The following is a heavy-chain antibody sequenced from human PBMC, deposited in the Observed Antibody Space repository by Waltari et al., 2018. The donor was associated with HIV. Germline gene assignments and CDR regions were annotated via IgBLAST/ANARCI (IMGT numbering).Heavy chain of an antibody. V-gene: IGHV1-8*01. CDR1: GYTFTSYD. CDR2: MNPNSGNT. CDR3: ARERDNYDFWSGYYRLYYYYGMDV. Sequence: QVQLVQSGAEVKKPGASVKVSCKASGYTFTSYDINWVRQATGQGLEWMGWMNPNSGNTGYAQKFQGRVTMTRNTSISTAYMELSSLRSEDTAVYYCARERDNYDFWSGYYRLYYYYGMDVWGQGTTVTVSS. J-gene: IGHJ6*02. D-gene: IGHD3-3*01.